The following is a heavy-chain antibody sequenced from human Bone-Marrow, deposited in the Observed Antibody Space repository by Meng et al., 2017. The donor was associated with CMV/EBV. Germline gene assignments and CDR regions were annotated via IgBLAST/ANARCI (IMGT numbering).Heavy chain of an antibody. CDR3: AKDLRAGAGSSWGMDV. J-gene: IGHJ6*01. CDR1: GFTFSSYG. Sequence: GESLKISCSTSGFTFSSYGMHWVRQAPGKGLQWLSFIWYDGNNKYYTDSVGGRFTISRDNSKNTLYLQMSSLRAEDTALYYCAKDLRAGAGSSWGMDVWGQGNAGHRLL. V-gene: IGHV3-30*02. CDR2: IWYDGNNK. D-gene: IGHD1-26*01.